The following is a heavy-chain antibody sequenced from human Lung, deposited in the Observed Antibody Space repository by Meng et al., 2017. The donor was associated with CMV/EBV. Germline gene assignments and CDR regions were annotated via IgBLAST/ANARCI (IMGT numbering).Heavy chain of an antibody. CDR1: GYTFTNNY. CDR2: IRPNSGAT. V-gene: IGHV1-2*02. J-gene: IGHJ4*02. CDR3: ARGGWTCKLGAGFDY. Sequence: ASVKVSCKASGYTFTNNYIHWVRQAPGQGLQWMGRIRPNSGATTYAQTFQGRVTMTSDSSASTAYMELSRLTFDDAAIYFCARGGWTCKLGAGFDYWGQGSLVTVSS. D-gene: IGHD1-26*01.